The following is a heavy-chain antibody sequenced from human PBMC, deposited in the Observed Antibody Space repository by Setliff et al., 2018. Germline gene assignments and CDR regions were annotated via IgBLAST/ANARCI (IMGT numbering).Heavy chain of an antibody. CDR1: GGSISDNGYF. CDR3: ARDAGASDGRNAFDI. V-gene: IGHV4-39*07. CDR2: IYFGGNT. J-gene: IGHJ3*02. Sequence: PSETLSLTCTVPGGSISDNGYFWGWVRQPSGKGLEWIGNIYFGGNTYFNPSFKSRVTMSIDTSNSQFSLKLSSVTAADTAIYYCARDAGASDGRNAFDIWGQGTMVTVSS. D-gene: IGHD1-26*01.